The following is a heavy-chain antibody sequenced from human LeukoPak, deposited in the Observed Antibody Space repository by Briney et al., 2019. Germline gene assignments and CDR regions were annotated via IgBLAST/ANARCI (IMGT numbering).Heavy chain of an antibody. CDR1: GGSISSGNYY. CDR3: ARGRLGDSFDY. D-gene: IGHD3-16*01. V-gene: IGHV4-61*02. Sequence: PSQTLSLTCTVSGGSISSGNYYWSWIRQPAGKGLEWIGRIYTSGTTNYNPSLKSRVTISADTSKNQLSLNLSSVTAADTAVYYCARGRLGDSFDYWGQGTLVTVSS. CDR2: IYTSGTT. J-gene: IGHJ4*02.